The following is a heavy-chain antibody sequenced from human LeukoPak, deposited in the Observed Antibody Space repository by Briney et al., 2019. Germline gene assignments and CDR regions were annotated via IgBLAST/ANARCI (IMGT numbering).Heavy chain of an antibody. CDR3: ARDFIGVGELRPFDY. CDR1: GFTFSSYS. D-gene: IGHD1-26*01. J-gene: IGHJ4*02. V-gene: IGHV3-21*01. CDR2: ISSSSSYI. Sequence: PGGSLRLSCAASGFTFSSYSMNWVRQAPGKGLEWVSSISSSSSYIYYADSVKGRFTISRDNAKNSLYLQMNSPRAEDTAVYYCARDFIGVGELRPFDYWGQGTLVTVSS.